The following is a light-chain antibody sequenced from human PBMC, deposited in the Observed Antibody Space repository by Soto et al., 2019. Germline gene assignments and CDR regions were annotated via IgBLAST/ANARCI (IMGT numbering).Light chain of an antibody. Sequence: DIVMTQSPDSLAVSLGERATINCKSSQSVLYSSNNKNYLAWYQQKPGQPPKLLFYWASTRESGVPDRFSGSGSGTDFTLTSSSLQAEDVAVYYCQQYYDAPTFGQGTKVEIK. CDR2: WAS. J-gene: IGKJ1*01. CDR1: QSVLYSSNNKNY. V-gene: IGKV4-1*01. CDR3: QQYYDAPT.